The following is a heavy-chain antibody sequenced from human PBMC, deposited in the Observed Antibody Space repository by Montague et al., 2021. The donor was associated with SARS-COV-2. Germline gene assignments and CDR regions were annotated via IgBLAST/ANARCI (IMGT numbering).Heavy chain of an antibody. CDR3: ATRTRYTQNDFGF. D-gene: IGHD2-2*02. CDR1: GDSIRNSDYS. CDR2: IYNGGTT. J-gene: IGHJ4*02. Sequence: SETLSLTCTVSGDSIRNSDYSWGWVRQPPGKGLEWIGHIYNGGTTFYNPSLKSRVTIFVDTSKNQFSLKLSSVTAADTAVYYCATRTRYTQNDFGFWGQGTLVTVSS. V-gene: IGHV4-39*01.